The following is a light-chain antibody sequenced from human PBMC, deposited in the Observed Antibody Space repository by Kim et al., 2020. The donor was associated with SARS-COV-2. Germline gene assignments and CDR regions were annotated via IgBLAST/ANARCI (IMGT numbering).Light chain of an antibody. CDR3: QQSNNWPPLT. V-gene: IGKV3-15*01. CDR1: QTIRNR. Sequence: PPGERATLSCRASQTIRNRLVWYHHKPGQAPRLLIYDATTRATGIPARFIGSGSETDFTLTISNLQSEEFAVYYCQQSNNWPPLTFGQGTKVDIK. J-gene: IGKJ1*01. CDR2: DAT.